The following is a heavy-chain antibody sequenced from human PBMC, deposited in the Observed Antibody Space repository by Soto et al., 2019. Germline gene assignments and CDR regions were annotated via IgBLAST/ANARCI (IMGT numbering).Heavy chain of an antibody. D-gene: IGHD6-13*01. V-gene: IGHV1-69*13. J-gene: IGHJ4*02. CDR1: GGTFSSYA. CDR3: ASSTQQLVPFDY. CDR2: IIPIFGTA. Sequence: SVKVSCKASGGTFSSYAISWVRQAPGQGLEWMGGIIPIFGTANYAQKFQGRVTITADESTSTAYMELSSLRSEDTAVYYCASSTQQLVPFDYWGQGTLVTVSS.